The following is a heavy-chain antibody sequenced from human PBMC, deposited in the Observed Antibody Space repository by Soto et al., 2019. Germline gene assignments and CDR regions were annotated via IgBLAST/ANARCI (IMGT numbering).Heavy chain of an antibody. D-gene: IGHD3-22*01. Sequence: AASVKVSCKASGGTFSSYAISWVRQAPGQGLEWMGGIIPIFGTANYAQKFQGRVTITADESTSTAYMELSSLRSEDTAVYYCARVSPYYDSSGSAQYYYYGMDVWGQGTTVTVSS. CDR1: GGTFSSYA. CDR2: IIPIFGTA. V-gene: IGHV1-69*13. CDR3: ARVSPYYDSSGSAQYYYYGMDV. J-gene: IGHJ6*02.